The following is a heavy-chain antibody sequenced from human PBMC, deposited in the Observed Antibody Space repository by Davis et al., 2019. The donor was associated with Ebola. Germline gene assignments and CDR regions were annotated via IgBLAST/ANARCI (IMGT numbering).Heavy chain of an antibody. CDR2: IYHSGST. CDR1: GYSISSGYY. D-gene: IGHD5-12*01. Sequence: MPSETLSLTCTVSGYSISSGYYWGWIRQPPGKGLEWIGSIYHSGSTYYNPSLKSRVTISVDTSKNQFSLKLSSVTAADTAVYYCARDRSGYSGYDYYYYYGMDVWGQGTTVTVSS. J-gene: IGHJ6*02. V-gene: IGHV4-38-2*02. CDR3: ARDRSGYSGYDYYYYYGMDV.